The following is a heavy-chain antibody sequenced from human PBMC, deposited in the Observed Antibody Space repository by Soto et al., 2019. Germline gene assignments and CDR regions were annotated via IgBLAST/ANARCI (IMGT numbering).Heavy chain of an antibody. V-gene: IGHV3-48*03. CDR1: GFTFNDFE. Sequence: GGSLRLSCGVSGFTFNDFEMNWVRQAPGKGLEWLAYIDGSGTTKKYADSVRGRFTISRDNPNNSLFLQMSSLSAADTAISYCARGFWRFNYWGQGTLVSVSS. CDR3: ARGFWRFNY. J-gene: IGHJ4*02. CDR2: IDGSGTTK.